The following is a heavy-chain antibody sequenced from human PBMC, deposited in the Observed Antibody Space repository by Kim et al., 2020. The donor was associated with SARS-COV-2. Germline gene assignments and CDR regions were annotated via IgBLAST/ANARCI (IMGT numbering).Heavy chain of an antibody. V-gene: IGHV3-23*01. CDR2: ISGSGGST. CDR3: VGLGEVSLYAYVDD. J-gene: IGHJ4*02. Sequence: GGSLRLSCAASGFTFSSYAMSWVRQAPGKGLEWVSAISGSGGSTYYAEAVKGRFTISRDNSKQTLFLQRYSLRAEDTAVYYCVGLGEVSLYAYVDDWGQG. D-gene: IGHD3-16*02. CDR1: GFTFSSYA.